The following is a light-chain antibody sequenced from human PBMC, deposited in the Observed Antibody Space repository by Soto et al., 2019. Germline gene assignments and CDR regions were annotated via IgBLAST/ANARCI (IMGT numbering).Light chain of an antibody. Sequence: DIVLTQSPATLSLSPGDRATLSCRASRSVSRTYFAWYQKRPGQAPRLLIYGASNRATGIPDRFTGSGSGTDFTLTITRLEPEDFAVYYCQQYSASLWTFGQGTKVEVK. CDR2: GAS. V-gene: IGKV3-20*01. CDR3: QQYSASLWT. J-gene: IGKJ1*01. CDR1: RSVSRTY.